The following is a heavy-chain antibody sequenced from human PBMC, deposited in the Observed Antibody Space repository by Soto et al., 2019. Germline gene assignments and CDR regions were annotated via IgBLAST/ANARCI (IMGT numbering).Heavy chain of an antibody. J-gene: IGHJ6*02. Sequence: ASVKVSCKASGYTFTGYYMHWVRQAPGQGLEWMGWINPNSGGTNYAQKFQGWVTMTRDTSISTAYMELSRLRSDDTAVYYCARAGIAVAGTNYYGMDVWGQGTTVTVSS. D-gene: IGHD6-19*01. CDR2: INPNSGGT. CDR3: ARAGIAVAGTNYYGMDV. CDR1: GYTFTGYY. V-gene: IGHV1-2*04.